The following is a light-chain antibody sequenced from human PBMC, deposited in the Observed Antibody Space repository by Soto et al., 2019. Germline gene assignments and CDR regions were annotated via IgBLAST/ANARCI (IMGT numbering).Light chain of an antibody. V-gene: IGKV3-20*01. J-gene: IGKJ1*01. CDR2: ATS. CDR1: QIIDYRY. Sequence: EIVLTQSPGTLSSSPGERATLSCRASQIIDYRYFAWYQHKPVQAPRLLIYATSSRATGIPDRFGGSGSGTDFTLTINRLEPEDFAVYYCQQYFASSWTFGQGTKVDIK. CDR3: QQYFASSWT.